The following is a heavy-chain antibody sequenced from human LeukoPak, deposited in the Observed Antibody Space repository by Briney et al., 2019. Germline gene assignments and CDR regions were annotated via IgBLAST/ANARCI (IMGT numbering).Heavy chain of an antibody. CDR2: INPNSGGT. CDR3: ARDGEGYCSSNSCYTSYYYYYYYMDV. D-gene: IGHD2-2*02. V-gene: IGHV1-2*02. J-gene: IGHJ6*03. CDR1: GYTFTGYY. Sequence: ASVKVSCKASGYTFTGYYMHWVRQAPGQGLEWMGWINPNSGGTNYAQKFQGRVTMTRDTSISTAYMELSRLRSDDTAVYYCARDGEGYCSSNSCYTSYYYYYYYMDVWGKGTTVTVSS.